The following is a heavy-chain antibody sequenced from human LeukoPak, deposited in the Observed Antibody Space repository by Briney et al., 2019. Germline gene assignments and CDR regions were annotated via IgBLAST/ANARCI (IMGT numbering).Heavy chain of an antibody. D-gene: IGHD2-2*01. CDR2: ISGSGGTT. CDR1: GFTFSTYA. V-gene: IGHV3-23*01. CDR3: AKEGIVAVPAAMMDV. J-gene: IGHJ6*04. Sequence: GGSLRLSCAASGFTFSTYAMSWVRQAPGKGLEWVSGISGSGGTTYYADSVKGRFTISRDNSKNTLYLQMNSLRVEDTALYYCAKEGIVAVPAAMMDVWGKGTTVTVSS.